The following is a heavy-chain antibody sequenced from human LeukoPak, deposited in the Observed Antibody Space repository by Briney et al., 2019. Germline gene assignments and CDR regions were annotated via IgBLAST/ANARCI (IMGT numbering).Heavy chain of an antibody. CDR3: ARAMTDGDYYYMDV. CDR2: IYYSGST. CDR1: GGSISSYY. V-gene: IGHV4-59*01. J-gene: IGHJ6*03. D-gene: IGHD3-22*01. Sequence: SETLSLTCTVSGGSISSYYWSWIRQPPGKGLEWIGYIYYSGSTNYNPSLKSRVTISVDTSKNQFSLKLSSVTHADTAVYYCARAMTDGDYYYMDVWGKGTTVTVSS.